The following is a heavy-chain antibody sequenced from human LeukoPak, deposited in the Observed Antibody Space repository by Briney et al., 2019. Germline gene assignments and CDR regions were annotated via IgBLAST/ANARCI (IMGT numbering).Heavy chain of an antibody. D-gene: IGHD1-14*01. CDR2: IYYTGFT. V-gene: IGHV4-31*03. Sequence: SQTLSLTCTVSCASISSDGFYWSWIRQLPGKGLEWIGYIYYTGFTYCKPSLKSRVTMSVDTSQNQFSLRMSSMTAADTAVYYCARAGLGIENYYYYMDVWGKGTTVTVSS. CDR1: CASISSDGFY. CDR3: ARAGLGIENYYYYMDV. J-gene: IGHJ6*03.